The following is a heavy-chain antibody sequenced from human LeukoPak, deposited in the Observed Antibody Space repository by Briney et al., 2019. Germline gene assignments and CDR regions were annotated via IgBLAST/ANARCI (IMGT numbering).Heavy chain of an antibody. Sequence: SETLSLTCAVYSGSFSDYYWSWIRQPPGKGLEWIGYIYHSGSTYYNPSLKGRVTISLDRSKNQFSLNLTSVTAADTAVYYCARGSRLYGSGSPLFDYWGQGTLVTVSS. CDR2: IYHSGST. V-gene: IGHV4-34*01. D-gene: IGHD3-10*01. J-gene: IGHJ4*02. CDR3: ARGSRLYGSGSPLFDY. CDR1: SGSFSDYY.